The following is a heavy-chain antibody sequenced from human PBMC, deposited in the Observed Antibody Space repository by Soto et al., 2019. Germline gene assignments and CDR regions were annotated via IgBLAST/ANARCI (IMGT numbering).Heavy chain of an antibody. J-gene: IGHJ6*02. V-gene: IGHV1-69*13. CDR1: GGTFSSYA. Sequence: SVKVSCKASGGTFSSYAISWVRQAPGQGLEWMGGIIPIFGTANYAQKFQGRVTITADESTSTAYMELSSLRSEDTAVYYCARGRSNGRDYYYYYGMDVWGQGTTVTVSS. CDR3: ARGRSNGRDYYYYYGMDV. CDR2: IIPIFGTA. D-gene: IGHD2-8*01.